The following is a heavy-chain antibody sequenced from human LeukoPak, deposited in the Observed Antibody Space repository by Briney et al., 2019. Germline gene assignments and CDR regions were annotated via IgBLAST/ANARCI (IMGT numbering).Heavy chain of an antibody. CDR1: GYSISSGYY. J-gene: IGHJ4*02. Sequence: SETLSLTCAVSGYSISSGYYWGWIRQPPGKGLEWIGSIYHSGSTYYNPSLKSRVTISVDTSKNQFSLKLSSVTAADTAVYYCARDARYHGSGSYYNRLDYWGQGTLVTVSS. V-gene: IGHV4-38-2*02. CDR3: ARDARYHGSGSYYNRLDY. D-gene: IGHD3-10*01. CDR2: IYHSGST.